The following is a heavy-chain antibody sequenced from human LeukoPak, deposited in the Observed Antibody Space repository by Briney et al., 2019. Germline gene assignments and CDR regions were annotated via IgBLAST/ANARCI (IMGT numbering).Heavy chain of an antibody. CDR1: GFTFGDSA. D-gene: IGHD6-19*01. CDR2: ISTDGSST. J-gene: IGHJ4*02. CDR3: EKGPFFDYSSGWYPGY. V-gene: IGHV3-43*02. Sequence: GGSLRLSCAASGFTFGDSAMHWVRQPPGKVLQWVSLISTDGSSTYYADSVKGRFTVSRDNSKNSLYLQLNSLRTEDTAFYYCEKGPFFDYSSGWYPGYWGQGTLVTVSS.